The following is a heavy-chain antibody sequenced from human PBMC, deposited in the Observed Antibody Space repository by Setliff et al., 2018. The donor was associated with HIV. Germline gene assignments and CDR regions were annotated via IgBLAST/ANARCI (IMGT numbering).Heavy chain of an antibody. CDR2: INPNSGGT. D-gene: IGHD3-9*01. Sequence: ASVKVSCKASGYTFTGYYMHWVRQAPGQGLEWMGWINPNSGGTNYAQKFQGRVTMTRDTSISTAYMELSRLRSEDTAVYYCARDFAGYDILTGYTPRYAFDIWGQGTMVTVSS. J-gene: IGHJ3*02. V-gene: IGHV1-2*02. CDR3: ARDFAGYDILTGYTPRYAFDI. CDR1: GYTFTGYY.